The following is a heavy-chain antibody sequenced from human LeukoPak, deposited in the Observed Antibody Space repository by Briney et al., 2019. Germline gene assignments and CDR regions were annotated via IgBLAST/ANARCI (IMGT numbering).Heavy chain of an antibody. CDR3: ATGIAVAGTGGSDY. V-gene: IGHV1-69*13. CDR2: IIPIFGTA. CDR1: GGTFSSYA. J-gene: IGHJ4*02. D-gene: IGHD6-19*01. Sequence: SVKVSCKASGGTFSSYAISWVRQAPGQGLEWMGGIIPIFGTANYAQKFQGRVTITADESTSTAYMELSSLRSEDTAVYYCATGIAVAGTGGSDYWGQGTLVTVSS.